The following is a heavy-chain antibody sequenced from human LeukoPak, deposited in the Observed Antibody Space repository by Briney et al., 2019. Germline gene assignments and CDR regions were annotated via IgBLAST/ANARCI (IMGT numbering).Heavy chain of an antibody. J-gene: IGHJ4*02. CDR3: ARDWGYCSGTSCHVFDY. CDR1: GFTVSSNY. Sequence: GGSLRLSCAASGFTVSSNYMSWVRQAPGKGLEWVTFTYNTDSTYYADSVKGRFTISRDNSKNTLYLQMNSLRPEDTAVYYCARDWGYCSGTSCHVFDYWGQGTLVTVSS. D-gene: IGHD2-2*01. V-gene: IGHV3-53*01. CDR2: TYNTDST.